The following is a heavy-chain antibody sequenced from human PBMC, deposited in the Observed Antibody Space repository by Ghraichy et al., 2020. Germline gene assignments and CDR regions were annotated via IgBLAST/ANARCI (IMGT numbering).Heavy chain of an antibody. D-gene: IGHD2-21*01. Sequence: GGSLRLSCAASGFTVANAWMSWVRQAPGKGLEWVGRIRGISDGGTTDYSSHVKGRFTVSRDDSKNTLYLQMNSLQTEDTAMYYCTYFDSTQEYWGQGTLVTVSS. J-gene: IGHJ4*02. CDR1: GFTVANAW. V-gene: IGHV3-15*05. CDR3: TYFDSTQEY. CDR2: IRGISDGGTT.